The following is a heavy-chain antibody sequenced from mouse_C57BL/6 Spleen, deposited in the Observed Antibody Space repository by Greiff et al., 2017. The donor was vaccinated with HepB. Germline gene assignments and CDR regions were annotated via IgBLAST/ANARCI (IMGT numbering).Heavy chain of an antibody. CDR2: IRLKSDNYAT. Sequence: EVMLVESGGGLVQPGGSMKLSCVASGFTFSNYWLNWVRQSPEKGLEWVAQIRLKSDNYATHYAESVKGRFTISRDDSKSSVYLQMNHVRAEDTGIYYCTGFYYYGSSYDSDYWGQGTTRTVSS. D-gene: IGHD1-1*01. CDR1: GFTFSNYW. CDR3: TGFYYYGSSYDSDY. J-gene: IGHJ2*01. V-gene: IGHV6-3*01.